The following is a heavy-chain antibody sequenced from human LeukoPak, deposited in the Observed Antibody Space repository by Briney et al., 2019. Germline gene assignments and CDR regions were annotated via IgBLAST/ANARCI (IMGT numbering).Heavy chain of an antibody. V-gene: IGHV4-39*07. CDR3: ASAKQIDAFDI. CDR1: GGSINNNIHY. J-gene: IGHJ3*02. CDR2: IFYSGQT. Sequence: KPSETLSPTCTVSGGSINNNIHYWVWIRQPPGKGLEWVGTIFYSGQTYYNPSLKSRVTISVDTSKNQFSLKLRSVTAADTAVYYCASAKQIDAFDIWGQGTMVTVSS.